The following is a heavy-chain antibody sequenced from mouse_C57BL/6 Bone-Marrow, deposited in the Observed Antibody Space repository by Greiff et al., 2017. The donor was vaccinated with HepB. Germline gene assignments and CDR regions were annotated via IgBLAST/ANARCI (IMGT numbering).Heavy chain of an antibody. J-gene: IGHJ1*03. V-gene: IGHV5-4*01. CDR3: ARDHRVDWYFDV. CDR2: ISDGGSYT. CDR1: GFTFSSYA. Sequence: EVQLVESGGGLVKPGGSLKLSCAASGFTFSSYAMSWVRQTPEKRLEWVATISDGGSYTYYPDNVKGRFTISRDNAKNNLYLQMSHLKSEDTAMYYCARDHRVDWYFDVWGTGTTVTVSS.